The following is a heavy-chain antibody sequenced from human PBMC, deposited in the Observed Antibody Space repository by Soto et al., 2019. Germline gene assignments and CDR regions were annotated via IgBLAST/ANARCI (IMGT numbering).Heavy chain of an antibody. CDR2: IIPILGIA. D-gene: IGHD2-15*01. V-gene: IGHV1-69*04. CDR1: GYTFTSYG. Sequence: ASVKVSCKASGYTFTSYGISWVRQAPGQGLEWMGRIIPILGIANYAQKFQGRVTITADKSTSTAYMELSSLRSEDTAVYYCARDHCSGGSCYSDYWGQGTLVTVSS. CDR3: ARDHCSGGSCYSDY. J-gene: IGHJ4*02.